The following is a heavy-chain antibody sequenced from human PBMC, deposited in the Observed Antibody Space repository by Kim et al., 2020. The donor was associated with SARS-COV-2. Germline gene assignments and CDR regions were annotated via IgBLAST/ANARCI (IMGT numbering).Heavy chain of an antibody. CDR2: INPSGGST. V-gene: IGHV1-46*01. J-gene: IGHJ3*02. CDR3: ARGGGDDYGDYAVTTSDAFDI. Sequence: ASVKVSCKASGYTFTSYYMHWVRQAPGQGLEWMGIINPSGGSTSHAQKFQGRVTMTRDTSTSTVYMELSSLRSEDTAVYYCARGGGDDYGDYAVTTSDAFDIWGQGTMVTVSS. D-gene: IGHD4-17*01. CDR1: GYTFTSYY.